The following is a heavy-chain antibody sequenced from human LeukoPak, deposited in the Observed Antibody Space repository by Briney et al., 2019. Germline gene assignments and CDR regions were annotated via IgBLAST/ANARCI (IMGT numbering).Heavy chain of an antibody. V-gene: IGHV4-34*01. CDR3: ASRVGSSWYVYYFDY. CDR2: INHSGST. Sequence: PSETLSLTCAVYGGSFSGYYWSWIRQPPGKGLEWIGEINHSGSTNYNPSLKSRVTISVDKPKNQFSLNLSSVTAADTAVYYCASRVGSSWYVYYFDYWGQGTLVTVSS. D-gene: IGHD6-13*01. J-gene: IGHJ4*02. CDR1: GGSFSGYY.